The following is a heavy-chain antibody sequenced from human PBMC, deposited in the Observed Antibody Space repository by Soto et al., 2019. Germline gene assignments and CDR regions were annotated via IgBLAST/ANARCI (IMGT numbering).Heavy chain of an antibody. V-gene: IGHV5-10-1*03. CDR2: IDPSDSYT. CDR1: GYSFTSDW. J-gene: IGHJ5*02. D-gene: IGHD2-2*01. Sequence: EVQLVQSGAEVKKPGESLRISCKGSGYSFTSDWITWVRQMPGKGLEWMGRIDPSDSYTNYSPSFQGHVTISTDKSINTAYLQWSSLKASDTAIYYCARQIYCSNTGCSKTFWFDPWGRGTLVTVSS. CDR3: ARQIYCSNTGCSKTFWFDP.